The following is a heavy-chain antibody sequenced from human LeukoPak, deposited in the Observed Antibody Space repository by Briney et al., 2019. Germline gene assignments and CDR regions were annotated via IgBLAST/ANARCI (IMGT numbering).Heavy chain of an antibody. Sequence: GGSLRLSCAASGFTFSSYWMSWVRQAPGKGLEWVANIKQDGSEKYYVDSVKGRFTISRDNAKNSLYLQRNSLRAEDTAVYYCARDYRGYRAPYYFDYWAQGTLVTVSS. J-gene: IGHJ4*02. CDR2: IKQDGSEK. V-gene: IGHV3-7*01. CDR3: ARDYRGYRAPYYFDY. D-gene: IGHD2-15*01. CDR1: GFTFSSYW.